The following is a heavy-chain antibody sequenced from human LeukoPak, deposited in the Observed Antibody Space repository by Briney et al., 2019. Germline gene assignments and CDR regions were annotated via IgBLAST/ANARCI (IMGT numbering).Heavy chain of an antibody. Sequence: GGSLRLSCAASGFTVSRNYMSRVRQAPGKGLEWVSAISGSGGSTYYADSVKGRLTISRDNSKNTLYLQMNSLRDEDTAVYYCAKFEFGFWGQGTLVTVSS. J-gene: IGHJ4*02. V-gene: IGHV3-23*01. D-gene: IGHD3-16*01. CDR1: GFTVSRNY. CDR3: AKFEFGF. CDR2: ISGSGGST.